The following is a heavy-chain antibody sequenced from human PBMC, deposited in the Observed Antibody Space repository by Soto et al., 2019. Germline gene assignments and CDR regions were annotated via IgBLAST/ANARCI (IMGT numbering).Heavy chain of an antibody. J-gene: IGHJ6*03. D-gene: IGHD5-12*01. CDR3: ARGWGYGTIYYYYYMDV. CDR1: GGSFSGHY. V-gene: IGHV4-34*01. CDR2: INHSGST. Sequence: PSETLSLTCVVYGGSFSGHYWSWIRQPPGKGLEWMGEINHSGSTNYNPSLKSRVTISVDTSKNQFSLKLSSVTAADTAVYYCARGWGYGTIYYYYYMDVWAKGTTVTVSS.